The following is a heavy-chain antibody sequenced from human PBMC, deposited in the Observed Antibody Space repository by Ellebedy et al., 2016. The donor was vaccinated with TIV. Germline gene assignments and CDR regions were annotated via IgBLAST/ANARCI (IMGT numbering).Heavy chain of an antibody. J-gene: IGHJ4*02. CDR3: ARDLGGKWELPPGGLVY. D-gene: IGHD1-26*01. V-gene: IGHV4-39*07. CDR1: GGSISSSSYY. CDR2: IYYSGST. Sequence: LRLSXTVSGGSISSSSYYWGWIRQPPGKGLEWIGSIYYSGSTYYNPSLKSRVTISVDTSKNQFSLKLSSVTAADTAVYYCARDLGGKWELPPGGLVYWGQGTLVTVSS.